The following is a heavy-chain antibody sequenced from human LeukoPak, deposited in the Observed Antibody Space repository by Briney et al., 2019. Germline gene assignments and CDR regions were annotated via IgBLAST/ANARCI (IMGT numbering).Heavy chain of an antibody. CDR1: GGSISSSSYY. D-gene: IGHD1-14*01. V-gene: IGHV4-39*07. CDR3: ARDRTGLFDY. Sequence: PSETLSLTCTVSGGSISSSSYYWGWIRQPPGKGLEWIGSIYYSGSTYYNPSLKSRVTISVDTSKNQFSLKLSSVTAADTAVYYCARDRTGLFDYWGQGTLVTVSS. J-gene: IGHJ4*02. CDR2: IYYSGST.